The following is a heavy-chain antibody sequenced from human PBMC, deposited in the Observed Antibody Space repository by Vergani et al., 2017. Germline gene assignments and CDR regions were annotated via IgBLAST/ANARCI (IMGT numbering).Heavy chain of an antibody. V-gene: IGHV3-30*02. J-gene: IGHJ4*02. CDR3: ANHFRGWGIDY. CDR1: GFTLSNYA. D-gene: IGHD3-16*01. CDR2: IQVDGSNQ. Sequence: QVQLVESGGGVVQRGGSLRLSCVTSGFTLSNYAMTWIRQGPGKGLELVAFIQVDGSNQYYADSVKGRFTLSRDFSKNTLYLQMNSLRTDDTATYYCANHFRGWGIDYWGQGTQVIVSS.